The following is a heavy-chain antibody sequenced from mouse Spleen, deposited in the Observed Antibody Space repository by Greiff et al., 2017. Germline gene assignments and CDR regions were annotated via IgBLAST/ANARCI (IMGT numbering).Heavy chain of an antibody. CDR3: ARQGYGNYVWYFDV. CDR1: GFTFSSYG. V-gene: IGHV5-9-2*01. D-gene: IGHD2-1*01. CDR2: ISGGGSYT. Sequence: EVQGVESGGGLVKPGGSLKLSCAASGFTFSSYGMSWVRQTPEKRLEWVATISGGGSYTYYPDSVKGRFTISRDNAKNNLYLQMSSLRSEDTALYYCARQGYGNYVWYFDVWGAGTTVTVSS. J-gene: IGHJ1*01.